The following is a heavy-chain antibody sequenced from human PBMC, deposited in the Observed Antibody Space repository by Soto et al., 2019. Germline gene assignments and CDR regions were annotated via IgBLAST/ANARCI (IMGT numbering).Heavy chain of an antibody. Sequence: LRLSCAASGFTFSSYAMSWVRQAPGKGLEWVSAISGSGGSTYYADSVKGRFTISRDNSKNTLYLQMNSLRAEDTAVYYCAKDRGMGSGWAFDYWGQGTLVTVSS. CDR1: GFTFSSYA. CDR3: AKDRGMGSGWAFDY. J-gene: IGHJ4*02. CDR2: ISGSGGST. D-gene: IGHD6-19*01. V-gene: IGHV3-23*01.